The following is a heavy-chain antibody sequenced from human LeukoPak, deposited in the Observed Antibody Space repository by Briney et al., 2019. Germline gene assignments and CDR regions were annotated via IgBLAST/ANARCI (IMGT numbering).Heavy chain of an antibody. Sequence: ASVKVSCKASGYTFTSYYMHWVRQAPGQGLEWMGWINPNSGGTNYAQKFQGRVTMTRDTSISTAYMELSRLRSDDTAVYYCARFSRIQWLPPFARDAFDIWGQGTMVTVSS. V-gene: IGHV1-2*02. J-gene: IGHJ3*02. D-gene: IGHD3-22*01. CDR2: INPNSGGT. CDR1: GYTFTSYY. CDR3: ARFSRIQWLPPFARDAFDI.